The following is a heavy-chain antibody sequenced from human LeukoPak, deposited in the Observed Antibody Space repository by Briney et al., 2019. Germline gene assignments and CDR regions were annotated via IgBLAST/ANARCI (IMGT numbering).Heavy chain of an antibody. CDR2: IRYDGSNK. CDR1: GFTFSSYG. Sequence: PGGSLRLSCAASGFTFSSYGMHWVRQAPGKGLEGVAFIRYDGSNKYYADSVKGRFTISRDNSKNTLYLQMNSLRAEDTAVYYCAKDSYSSGFNFDYWGQGTLVTVSS. J-gene: IGHJ4*02. D-gene: IGHD6-19*01. V-gene: IGHV3-30*02. CDR3: AKDSYSSGFNFDY.